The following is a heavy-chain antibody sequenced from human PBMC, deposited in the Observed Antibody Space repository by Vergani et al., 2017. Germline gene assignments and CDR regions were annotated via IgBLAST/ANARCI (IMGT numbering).Heavy chain of an antibody. D-gene: IGHD1-20*01. CDR3: ARVDNWNEKAIDY. Sequence: QVQLQESGPGLVKPSQTLSLTCPVSGGSISSGGYYWSWIRQHPGKGLEWIGYIYYSGSTYYTPSLKRRVTRSVDTSKNQFSLKLSSVTAADTAVYYCARVDNWNEKAIDYWGQGTLVTVSS. CDR1: GGSISSGGYY. J-gene: IGHJ4*02. CDR2: IYYSGST. V-gene: IGHV4-31*03.